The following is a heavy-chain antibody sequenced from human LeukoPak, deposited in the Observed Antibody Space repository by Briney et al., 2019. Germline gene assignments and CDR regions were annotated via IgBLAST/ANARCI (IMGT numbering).Heavy chain of an antibody. CDR1: GFTFSSYE. V-gene: IGHV3-48*03. CDR2: ISSSGSTI. J-gene: IGHJ2*01. Sequence: GGSLRLSCAASGFTFSSYEMNWVRQAPGKGLEWVSYISSSGSTIYYADSVKGRFTISRDNSQNTLYLQMNSLRADDTAVYYCAKVDCGSTGCRRFDLWGRGTLLTVSS. D-gene: IGHD2-2*01. CDR3: AKVDCGSTGCRRFDL.